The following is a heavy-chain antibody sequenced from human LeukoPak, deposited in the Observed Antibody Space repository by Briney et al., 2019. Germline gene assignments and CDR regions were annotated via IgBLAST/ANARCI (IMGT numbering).Heavy chain of an antibody. CDR3: GRDYRASGIIFVFDH. J-gene: IGHJ4*02. V-gene: IGHV1-69*04. Sequence: ASVKVSCKASGGTFSSYTISWVRQAPGQGLEWMGRIIPILGIANYAQKFQGRVTITADKSTSTAYMELRSLRSDDTAVYYCGRDYRASGIIFVFDHWGQGTLVTVSS. CDR1: GGTFSSYT. D-gene: IGHD3-10*01. CDR2: IIPILGIA.